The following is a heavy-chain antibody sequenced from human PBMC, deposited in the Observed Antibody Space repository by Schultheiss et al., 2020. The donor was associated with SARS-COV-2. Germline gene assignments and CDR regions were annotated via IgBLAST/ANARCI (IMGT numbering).Heavy chain of an antibody. J-gene: IGHJ4*02. CDR2: ISSSGSTI. CDR3: ARNAARLITRAQFDY. D-gene: IGHD6-6*01. Sequence: GGSLRLSCAASGFTFSSYAMSWVRQAPGKGLEWLSYISSSGSTIYYADSVKGRFTISRDNAKNSLYLQMNSLRAEDTAVYYCARNAARLITRAQFDYWGQGTLVTVSS. V-gene: IGHV3-48*03. CDR1: GFTFSSYA.